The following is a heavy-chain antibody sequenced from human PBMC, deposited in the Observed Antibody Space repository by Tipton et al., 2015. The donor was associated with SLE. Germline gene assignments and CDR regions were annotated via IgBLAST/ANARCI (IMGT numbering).Heavy chain of an antibody. CDR2: IYYSGST. V-gene: IGHV4-31*03. Sequence: TLSLTCTVSGGSISSGGYYWSWIRQHPGKGLEWIGYIYYSGSTYYNPSLKSRVTISVDTSKNQFSLKLSSVTAADTAVYYCARGVVPGWFDPWGQGTLVTVSS. CDR1: GGSISSGGYY. J-gene: IGHJ5*02. D-gene: IGHD3-3*01. CDR3: ARGVVPGWFDP.